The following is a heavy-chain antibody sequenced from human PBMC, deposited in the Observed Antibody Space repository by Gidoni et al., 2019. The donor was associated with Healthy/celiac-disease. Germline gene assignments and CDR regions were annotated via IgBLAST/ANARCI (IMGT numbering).Heavy chain of an antibody. D-gene: IGHD1-26*01. J-gene: IGHJ4*02. CDR2: IVVGSGNT. CDR3: AAFSWPPLGVGATFRDY. CDR1: GFTFTSSA. V-gene: IGHV1-58*02. Sequence: QMQLVQSGPEVKKPGTSVKVSCKASGFTFTSSAMQWVRQARGQRLEWIGWIVVGSGNTNYAQKFQERVTITRDMSTSTAYMELSSLRSEDTAVYYCAAFSWPPLGVGATFRDYWGQGTLVTVSS.